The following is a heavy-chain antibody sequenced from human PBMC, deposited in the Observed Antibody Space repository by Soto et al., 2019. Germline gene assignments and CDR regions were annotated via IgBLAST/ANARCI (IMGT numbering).Heavy chain of an antibody. CDR2: ISGGGSTT. Sequence: EVQLLESGGGLVQPGGSLRLSCATSGFMFGSYAMNWVRQAPGKGLEWVSVISGGGSTTNYADSVRGRFTTSRDSSIDTVCLQMYSLRVEDTAVYYCAKARKYSSPYDSWGKGTLVTVSS. J-gene: IGHJ5*01. V-gene: IGHV3-23*01. CDR1: GFMFGSYA. CDR3: AKARKYSSPYDS. D-gene: IGHD6-19*01.